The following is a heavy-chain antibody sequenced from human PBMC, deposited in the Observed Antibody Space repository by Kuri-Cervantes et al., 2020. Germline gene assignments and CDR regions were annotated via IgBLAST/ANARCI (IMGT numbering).Heavy chain of an antibody. Sequence: ASVKVSCKASGGTFSSYAISWVRQAPGQGLEWMGWINAGNGNTKYSQKFQGRVTITRDTSASTTYMDLSSLRSEDTAVYYCARDQDCTNGICIPDFWGQGTLVTVSS. V-gene: IGHV1-3*01. CDR1: GGTFSSYA. CDR2: INAGNGNT. D-gene: IGHD2-8*01. J-gene: IGHJ4*02. CDR3: ARDQDCTNGICIPDF.